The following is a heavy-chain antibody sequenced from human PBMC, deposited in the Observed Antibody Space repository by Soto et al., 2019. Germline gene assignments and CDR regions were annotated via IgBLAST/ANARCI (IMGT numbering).Heavy chain of an antibody. CDR1: GFTFSSYG. J-gene: IGHJ4*02. D-gene: IGHD6-6*01. Sequence: GGSLRLSCAASGFTFSSYGMHWVRQAPGKGLEWVAVIWYDGSNKYYADSVKGRFTISRDNSKNTLYLQMNSLRAEDTAVYYCARDGQLGYFDYWGQGTLVTVSS. CDR3: ARDGQLGYFDY. CDR2: IWYDGSNK. V-gene: IGHV3-33*01.